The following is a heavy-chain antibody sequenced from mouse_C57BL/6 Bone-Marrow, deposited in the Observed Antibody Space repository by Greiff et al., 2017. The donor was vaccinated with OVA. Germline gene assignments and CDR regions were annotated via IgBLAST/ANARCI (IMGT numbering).Heavy chain of an antibody. CDR3: ARYEGTSYAMDY. J-gene: IGHJ4*01. V-gene: IGHV7-3*01. D-gene: IGHD3-3*01. CDR1: GFTFTDYY. CDR2: IRNKANGYTT. Sequence: EVQLLESGGGLVQPGGSLSLSCAASGFTFTDYYMSWVRQPPGKALEWLGFIRNKANGYTTEYSASVKGRFTISRDNSQSILYLQMNALRAEDSATYYCARYEGTSYAMDYWGQGTSVTVSS.